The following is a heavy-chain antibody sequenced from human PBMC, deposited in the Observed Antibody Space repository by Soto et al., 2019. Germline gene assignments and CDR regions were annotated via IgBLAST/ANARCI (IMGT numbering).Heavy chain of an antibody. D-gene: IGHD6-13*01. CDR2: INPNSGGT. CDR1: GYTFTGYY. CDR3: ARDLATTNSWYSSSWYYFDY. Sequence: ASVKVSCKASGYTFTGYYMHWVRQAPGQGLEWMGWINPNSGGTNYAQKFQGWVTMTRDTSISTAYMELSRLRSDDTAVYYCARDLATTNSWYSSSWYYFDYWGQGTLVTVS. J-gene: IGHJ4*02. V-gene: IGHV1-2*04.